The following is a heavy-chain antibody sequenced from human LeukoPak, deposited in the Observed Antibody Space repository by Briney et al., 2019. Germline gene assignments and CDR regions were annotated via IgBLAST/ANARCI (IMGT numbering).Heavy chain of an antibody. CDR3: ARDLIAVAGMREDY. CDR1: GFTVSSNY. Sequence: PGGSLRLSCAASGFTVSSNYMSWVRQAPGKGLEWVSVIYSGGSTYYADSVKGRFTISRDNSKNTLYLQMNSLRAEDTAVYYCARDLIAVAGMREDYWGQGTLVTVSS. J-gene: IGHJ4*02. D-gene: IGHD6-19*01. V-gene: IGHV3-53*01. CDR2: IYSGGST.